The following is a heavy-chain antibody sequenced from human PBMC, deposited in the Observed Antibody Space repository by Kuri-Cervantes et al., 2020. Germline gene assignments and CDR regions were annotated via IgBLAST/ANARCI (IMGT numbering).Heavy chain of an antibody. D-gene: IGHD1-26*01. V-gene: IGHV3-21*01. Sequence: GGSLRLSCAASGFTFSGQNMNWVRQAPGKGLEWVSSISTTGSYMYYSDSVKGRFTISRDNSKNTLYLQMNSLRAEDTAVYYCATGVGATGYWGQGTLVTVSS. CDR2: ISTTGSYM. J-gene: IGHJ4*02. CDR1: GFTFSGQN. CDR3: ATGVGATGY.